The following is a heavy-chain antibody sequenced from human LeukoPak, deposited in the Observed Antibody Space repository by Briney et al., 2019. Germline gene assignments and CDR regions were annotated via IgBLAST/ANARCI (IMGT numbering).Heavy chain of an antibody. J-gene: IGHJ4*02. CDR3: AKDRIRPAVAGD. D-gene: IGHD6-19*01. Sequence: PGGSLRLSCAASGFTFSSYDMNWIRQAPGKGLEWVSAISGSGGSTYYADSVKGRFTISRDNSKNTLYLQMNSLRAEDTAVYYCAKDRIRPAVAGDWGQGTLVTVSS. CDR1: GFTFSSYD. V-gene: IGHV3-23*01. CDR2: ISGSGGST.